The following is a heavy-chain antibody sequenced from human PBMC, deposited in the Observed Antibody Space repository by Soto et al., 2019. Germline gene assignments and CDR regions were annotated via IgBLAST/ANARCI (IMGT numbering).Heavy chain of an antibody. V-gene: IGHV3-30-3*01. CDR3: ASGGVDYYYGMDV. CDR1: GFTFSSYA. J-gene: IGHJ6*01. CDR2: ISYDGSNK. D-gene: IGHD2-15*01. Sequence: GGSLRLSCAASGFTFSSYAMHWVRQAPGKGLEWVAVISYDGSNKYYADSVKGRFTISRDNSKHTLYLQMNSLRAEDTAVYYCASGGVDYYYGMDVWRQGTTVTAPS.